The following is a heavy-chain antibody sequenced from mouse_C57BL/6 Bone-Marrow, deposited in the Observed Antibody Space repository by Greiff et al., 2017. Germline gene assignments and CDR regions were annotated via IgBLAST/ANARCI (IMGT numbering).Heavy chain of an antibody. CDR2: ISPRSGNT. CDR3: ANYGSSPYWYFDV. D-gene: IGHD1-1*01. CDR1: GYTFTSYG. Sequence: QVQLQQSGAELARPGASVKLSCKASGYTFTSYGISWVKQRTGQGLEWIGEISPRSGNTYYNEKFKGKATLTADKSSSTAYMELRSLTSEDSAVYFCANYGSSPYWYFDVWGTGTTVTVSS. J-gene: IGHJ1*03. V-gene: IGHV1-81*01.